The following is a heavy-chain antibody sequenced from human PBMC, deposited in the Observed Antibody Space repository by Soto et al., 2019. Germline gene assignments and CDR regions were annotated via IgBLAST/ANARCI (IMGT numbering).Heavy chain of an antibody. CDR3: ARRRDYEIREPAGFDY. CDR1: GGSISSGGYY. Sequence: SETLSLTCTVSGGSISSGGYYWSWIRQHPGKGLEWIGYIYYSGSTNYNPSLKSRVTISVDTSKNQFSLKLSSVTAADTAMYFCARRRDYEIREPAGFDYWGQGTLVTVSS. D-gene: IGHD4-17*01. CDR2: IYYSGST. V-gene: IGHV4-61*08. J-gene: IGHJ4*02.